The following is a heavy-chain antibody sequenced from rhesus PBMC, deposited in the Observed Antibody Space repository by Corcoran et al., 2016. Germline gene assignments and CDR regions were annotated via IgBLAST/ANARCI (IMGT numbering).Heavy chain of an antibody. D-gene: IGHD4-23*01. CDR3: TRNTVTFFDY. J-gene: IGHJ4*01. CDR1: GFTFSSYD. CDR2: ISYTGKTI. Sequence: EVQLVESGGGLVQPGGSLRLSCAASGFTFSSYDMSWVRQAPGKGLAWVSYISYTGKTIDYADSVKGRFTISRDNAKNSLSLQMSSLRAEDTAVYYCTRNTVTFFDYWGQGVLVTVSS. V-gene: IGHV3-136*01.